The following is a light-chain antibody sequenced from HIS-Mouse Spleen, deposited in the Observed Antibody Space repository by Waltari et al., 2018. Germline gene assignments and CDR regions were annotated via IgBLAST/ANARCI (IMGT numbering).Light chain of an antibody. V-gene: IGLV3-10*01. Sequence: SYELTQPPSVSVYPGQTARITCSGDVLPKKYAYWYQQKSGQAPVLVIYEDSKRPSGIPERFSGSSSGTMATLTISGAQVEDEADYYCYSTDSSGNHRVFGGGTKLTVL. J-gene: IGLJ2*01. CDR2: EDS. CDR3: YSTDSSGNHRV. CDR1: VLPKKY.